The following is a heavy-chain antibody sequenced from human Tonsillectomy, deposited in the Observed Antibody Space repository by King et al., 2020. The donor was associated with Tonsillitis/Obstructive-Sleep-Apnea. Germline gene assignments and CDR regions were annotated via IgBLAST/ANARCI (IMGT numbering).Heavy chain of an antibody. V-gene: IGHV3-21*01. CDR1: GFTFSSYS. J-gene: IGHJ6*02. Sequence: VQLVESGGGLVKPGGSLRLSCAASGFTFSSYSMNWVRQAPGKGLEWVSSISSSSSYIYYADSVKGRFTIPRDNAKNSLYLQMNSLRAEDTAVYYCARDTWRGKKDQGYGICCEIYYYGMDVWGRGTTVPVSS. CDR3: ARDTWRGKKDQGYGICCEIYYYGMDV. CDR2: ISSSSSYI. D-gene: IGHD5-18*01.